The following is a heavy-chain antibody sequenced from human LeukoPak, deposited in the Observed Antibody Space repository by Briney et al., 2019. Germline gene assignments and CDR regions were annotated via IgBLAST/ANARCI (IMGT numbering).Heavy chain of an antibody. CDR1: GFIFSDYG. CDR2: ITSNSRFI. Sequence: GGSLRLSCAASGFIFSDYGMNWVRQAPGKGLEWISSITSNSRFIYYADSVKGRFTISRDNAKNSLFLEVSSLRAEDTAVYFCARDSPRLGRPHNPCDYWGQGTLVTVSS. V-gene: IGHV3-21*01. CDR3: ARDSPRLGRPHNPCDY. J-gene: IGHJ4*02. D-gene: IGHD1-1*01.